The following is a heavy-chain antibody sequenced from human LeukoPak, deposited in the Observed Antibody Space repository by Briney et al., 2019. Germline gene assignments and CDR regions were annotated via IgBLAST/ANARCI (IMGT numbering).Heavy chain of an antibody. CDR3: ARESGAYSSSPKYFDY. CDR2: INHSEST. Sequence: PSETLSLTCAVYGGSFSGYYWSWIRQPPGKGLEWIGEINHSESTNYNPSLKSRVTISVDTSKNQFSLKLSSVTAADTAVYYCARESGAYSSSPKYFDYWGQGTLVTVSS. V-gene: IGHV4-34*01. CDR1: GGSFSGYY. D-gene: IGHD6-13*01. J-gene: IGHJ4*02.